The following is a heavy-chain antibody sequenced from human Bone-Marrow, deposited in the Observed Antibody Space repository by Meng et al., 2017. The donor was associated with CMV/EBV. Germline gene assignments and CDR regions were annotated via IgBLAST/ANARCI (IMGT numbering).Heavy chain of an antibody. CDR1: GFIFSDYV. CDR2: ISSSSSYI. V-gene: IGHV3-21*01. Sequence: GESLKISCAASGFIFSDYVIHWVRQAPGKGLEWVSSISSSSSYIYYADSVKGRFTISRDNAKNSLYLQMNSLRAEDTAVYYCARISLEWLLDPQTADYWGQGTLVTVSS. D-gene: IGHD3-3*01. CDR3: ARISLEWLLDPQTADY. J-gene: IGHJ4*02.